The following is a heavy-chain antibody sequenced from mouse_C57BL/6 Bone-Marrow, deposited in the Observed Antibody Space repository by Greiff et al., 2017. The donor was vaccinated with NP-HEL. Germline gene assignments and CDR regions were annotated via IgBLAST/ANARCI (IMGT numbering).Heavy chain of an antibody. J-gene: IGHJ1*03. D-gene: IGHD1-1*01. Sequence: QVQLQQSGAELAKPGASVKLSCKASGYTFTSDWLYWVKRRPGQGLVWIGYINPSSGYTKYNQKFKDKATLTADKSSSTAYMQLSSLTYEDSAVYYCAREGFECDSSVFCYFDVWGTGTTVTVSS. CDR3: AREGFECDSSVFCYFDV. V-gene: IGHV1-7*01. CDR1: GYTFTSDW. CDR2: INPSSGYT.